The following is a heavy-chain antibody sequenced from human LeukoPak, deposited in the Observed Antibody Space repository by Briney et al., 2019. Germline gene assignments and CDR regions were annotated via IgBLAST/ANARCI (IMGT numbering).Heavy chain of an antibody. Sequence: SETLSLTCTVSGGSISSSSYYWGWIRQPPGKGLEWIGSIYYSGSTYYNPSLKSRVTISVDTSKNQFSLKLSSVTAADTAVYYCARTVYYGYFLGFDYWGQATLVTGSS. D-gene: IGHD4-17*01. CDR2: IYYSGST. CDR3: ARTVYYGYFLGFDY. J-gene: IGHJ4*02. CDR1: GGSISSSSYY. V-gene: IGHV4-39*01.